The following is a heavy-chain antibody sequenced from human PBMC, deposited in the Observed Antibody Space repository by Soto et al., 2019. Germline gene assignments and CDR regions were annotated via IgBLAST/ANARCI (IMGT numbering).Heavy chain of an antibody. CDR1: GGSISSGGYS. CDR3: DRVAAVGGMDV. Sequence: SETLSLTCAVSGGSISSGGYSWSWIRQPPGKGLEWIGYIYHSGSTYYNPSLKSRVTISVDRSKNQFSLKLSSVTAADTAVYYCDRVAAVGGMDVWGQGTKVTVPS. CDR2: IYHSGST. J-gene: IGHJ6*02. V-gene: IGHV4-30-2*01. D-gene: IGHD2-15*01.